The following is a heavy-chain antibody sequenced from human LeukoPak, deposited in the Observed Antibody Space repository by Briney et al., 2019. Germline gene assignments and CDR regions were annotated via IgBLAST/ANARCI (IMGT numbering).Heavy chain of an antibody. J-gene: IGHJ6*02. D-gene: IGHD2-2*01. V-gene: IGHV3-30*03. Sequence: GRSLRLSCAASGLSFGSYGMHWVRQAPGKGLEWVAVISYDGSNKYHADAVKGRFTISRDNSKNTLYLQMDSLRAEDTAVYYCARSVVPAATYGMDVWGQGTTVTVSS. CDR2: ISYDGSNK. CDR3: ARSVVPAATYGMDV. CDR1: GLSFGSYG.